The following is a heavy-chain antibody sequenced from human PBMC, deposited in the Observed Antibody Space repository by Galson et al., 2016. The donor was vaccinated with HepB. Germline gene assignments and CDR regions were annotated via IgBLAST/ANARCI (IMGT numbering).Heavy chain of an antibody. Sequence: SLRLSCAASGFPFSRYWMHWVRQAPGKGLVWVSRINSDGSSTIYADSVRGRFTTSRDNAKNTLYLQMNGLRAEEPALYYCVREEYGDDPVYYYYYGMDGWGQGTTVSVSS. CDR1: GFPFSRYW. J-gene: IGHJ6*02. D-gene: IGHD4-17*01. V-gene: IGHV3-74*01. CDR3: VREEYGDDPVYYYYYGMDG. CDR2: INSDGSST.